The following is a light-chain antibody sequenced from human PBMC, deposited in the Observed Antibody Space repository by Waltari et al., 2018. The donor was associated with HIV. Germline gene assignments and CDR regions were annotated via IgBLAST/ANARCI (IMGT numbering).Light chain of an antibody. CDR3: QQYNSWPRT. J-gene: IGKJ1*01. CDR2: GSS. V-gene: IGKV3-15*01. Sequence: DIVMTQSPATLSVSPGERVTLSCRASQSISGNLAWYQQRRGQAPRLLIYGSSTRASGIPARFSGSGSGPEFSLTISSLQSEDFAIYYCQQYNSWPRTFGQGTKLEIK. CDR1: QSISGN.